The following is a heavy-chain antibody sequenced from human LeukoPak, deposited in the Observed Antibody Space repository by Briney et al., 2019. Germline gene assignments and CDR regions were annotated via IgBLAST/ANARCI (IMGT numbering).Heavy chain of an antibody. V-gene: IGHV3-48*03. CDR2: ISSSGSTI. Sequence: GGSLRLSCAASGFTFSSYEMNWVRQAPGKGLEWVSYISSSGSTIYYADSAKGRFTISRDNAKNSLYLQMNSLRAEDTAVYYCARTVRMKDYWGQGTLVTVSS. CDR3: ARTVRMKDY. D-gene: IGHD4-11*01. J-gene: IGHJ4*02. CDR1: GFTFSSYE.